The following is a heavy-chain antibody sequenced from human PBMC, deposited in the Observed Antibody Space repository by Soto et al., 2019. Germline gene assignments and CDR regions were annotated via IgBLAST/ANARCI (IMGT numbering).Heavy chain of an antibody. Sequence: KASETLSLTCTVSGGSISSYYWGWIRQPPGKGLEWIGYIDYSGSTNYNPTLKSRVTTSVDTSKNQFSLKLSSVTAADTAVYYCARDRPIVVVPAAPTYYYDGMDVWGQGTTVTVSS. V-gene: IGHV4-59*01. CDR1: GGSISSYY. J-gene: IGHJ6*02. CDR3: ARDRPIVVVPAAPTYYYDGMDV. D-gene: IGHD2-2*01. CDR2: IDYSGST.